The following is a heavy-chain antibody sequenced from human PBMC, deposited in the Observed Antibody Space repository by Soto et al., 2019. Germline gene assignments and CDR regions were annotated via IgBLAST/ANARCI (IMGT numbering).Heavy chain of an antibody. J-gene: IGHJ4*02. V-gene: IGHV4-4*07. CDR3: ARDVDYNNWVLYY. CDR1: GGSITGYY. CDR2: VYSSGST. D-gene: IGHD1-1*01. Sequence: PSETLSLTCTVSGGSITGYYWTWIRQPAGKGLEWIGRVYSSGSTNYNPSLKSRVTMSVDASKNQFSLKPHSVTAADTAVYYCARDVDYNNWVLYYWGQGSLVTVSS.